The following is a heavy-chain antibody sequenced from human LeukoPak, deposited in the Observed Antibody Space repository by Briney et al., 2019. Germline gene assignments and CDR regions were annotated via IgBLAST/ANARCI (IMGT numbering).Heavy chain of an antibody. CDR2: IYYSGST. CDR1: GGSISSYY. V-gene: IGHV4-59*01. J-gene: IGHJ6*02. Sequence: SETLSLTCTVSGGSISSYYWSWIRQPPGKGLEWIGYIYYSGSTNYNPSLKSRVTISVDTSKNQFSLKLSSVTAADTAVYYCARHGLGGGRTGSGMDVWGQGTTVTVSS. D-gene: IGHD2-15*01. CDR3: ARHGLGGGRTGSGMDV.